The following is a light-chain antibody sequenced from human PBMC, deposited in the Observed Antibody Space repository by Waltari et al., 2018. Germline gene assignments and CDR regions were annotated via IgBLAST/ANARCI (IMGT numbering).Light chain of an antibody. CDR2: LGS. CDR1: QSLLHSTGYNS. Sequence: DIVMTQSPLSLPVTPGEPASISCRSSQSLLHSTGYNSLDWYLQKPGQSPQLLIYLGSNRASGVPDRFSGSGSGTDVTLKSSRVEAEDVGVYYCMQALQTPRTFGQGTKLEIK. V-gene: IGKV2-28*01. J-gene: IGKJ2*01. CDR3: MQALQTPRT.